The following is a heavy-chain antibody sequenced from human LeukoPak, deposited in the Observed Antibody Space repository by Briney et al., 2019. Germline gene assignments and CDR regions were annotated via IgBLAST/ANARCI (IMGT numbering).Heavy chain of an antibody. CDR1: GYTFTGYC. D-gene: IGHD3-22*01. Sequence: ASVKVSCKASGYTFTGYCMHWVRQATGQGLEWMGWMNPNSGNTGYAQKFQGRITITRNTSIRTAYMELSSLRSEDTAVYYCARLFQRNELNYYDSSGYSLGYWGQGTLVTVSS. CDR2: MNPNSGNT. CDR3: ARLFQRNELNYYDSSGYSLGY. V-gene: IGHV1-8*03. J-gene: IGHJ4*02.